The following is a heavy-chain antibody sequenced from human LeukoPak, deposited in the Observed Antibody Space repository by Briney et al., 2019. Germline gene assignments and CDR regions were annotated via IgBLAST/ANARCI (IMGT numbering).Heavy chain of an antibody. CDR1: GGSFSSYA. J-gene: IGHJ6*04. CDR2: IIPIFGTA. V-gene: IGHV1-69*01. Sequence: SVKVSCKASGGSFSSYAISWVRQAPGQGLEWMGGIIPIFGTANYAQQLQGRATITADQSTSTAYMELSSLRSEDTAVYYCARGRYSYGCWYYGIDVRGKGATVTVSS. CDR3: ARGRYSYGCWYYGIDV. D-gene: IGHD5-18*01.